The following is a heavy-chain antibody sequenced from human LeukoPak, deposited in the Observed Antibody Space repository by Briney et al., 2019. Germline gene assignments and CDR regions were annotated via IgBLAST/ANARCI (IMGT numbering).Heavy chain of an antibody. CDR1: GGSISSGGYF. CDR3: ARADNWNAFEY. CDR2: ISNSGST. V-gene: IGHV4-31*03. Sequence: PSETLSLTCTVSGGSISSGGYFWSWIRQHPGKGLEWVGYISNSGSTSYNPSLKSRVTLSVDTSQNQFSLKLSSVTAADTAVYYCARADNWNAFEYWGQGTLVPVSS. D-gene: IGHD1-1*01. J-gene: IGHJ4*02.